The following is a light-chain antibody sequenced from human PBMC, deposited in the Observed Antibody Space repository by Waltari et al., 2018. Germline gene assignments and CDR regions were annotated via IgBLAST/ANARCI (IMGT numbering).Light chain of an antibody. CDR3: QQFHTWPLT. CDR1: QNIYAS. V-gene: IGKV3-15*01. CDR2: GAS. J-gene: IGKJ4*01. Sequence: EIVMTQSPETLSVSPGQRVTLPCRASQNIYASLAWHQQRPGQAPRVLISGASYRVTGIPDRFSGGGSGTEFTLTISSLQSEDVAIYYCQQFHTWPLTFGGGTKVEIK.